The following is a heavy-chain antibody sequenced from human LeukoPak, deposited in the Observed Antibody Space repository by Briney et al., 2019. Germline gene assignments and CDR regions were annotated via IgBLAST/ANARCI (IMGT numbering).Heavy chain of an antibody. V-gene: IGHV3-7*01. D-gene: IGHD3-22*01. CDR3: ARDDSTGYLYLDY. CDR2: TKEDGSET. Sequence: GGSLRLSCAAPGFTFGSYWMSWVRQAPGKGLEWVANTKEDGSETYYVDSVKGRFTISRDNAKNALYLQMNSLRGEDTAVYYCARDDSTGYLYLDYWGQGSLVTVSS. CDR1: GFTFGSYW. J-gene: IGHJ4*02.